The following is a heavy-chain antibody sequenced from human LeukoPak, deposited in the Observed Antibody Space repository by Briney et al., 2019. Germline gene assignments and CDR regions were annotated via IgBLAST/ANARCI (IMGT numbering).Heavy chain of an antibody. D-gene: IGHD3-22*01. CDR1: GGSIRSNSYY. CDR3: ASLRRDFHESSGYPREGYCHH. V-gene: IGHV4-39*07. J-gene: IGHJ1*01. Sequence: ETSETLSLTCTVSGGSIRSNSYYWGWFRQSPGKGLEWIGTSSYSGSTYYNPSLKSRVTMSVDTSKNQFSLKLSSVTAADTAVYFCASLRRDFHESSGYPREGYCHHWGQGTLVTVSS. CDR2: SSYSGST.